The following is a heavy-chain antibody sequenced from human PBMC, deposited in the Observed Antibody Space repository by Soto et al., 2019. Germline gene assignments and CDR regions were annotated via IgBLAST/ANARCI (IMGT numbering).Heavy chain of an antibody. Sequence: GGSLRLSCAASGFTFDDYAMHWVRQAPGKGLEWVSGISWNSGSIGYADSVKGRFTISRDNAKNSLYLQMNSLRAEDTALYYCAKIGTKPSAYYYYGMDVWGQGTTVTVSS. CDR2: ISWNSGSI. CDR3: AKIGTKPSAYYYYGMDV. V-gene: IGHV3-9*01. CDR1: GFTFDDYA. D-gene: IGHD1-1*01. J-gene: IGHJ6*02.